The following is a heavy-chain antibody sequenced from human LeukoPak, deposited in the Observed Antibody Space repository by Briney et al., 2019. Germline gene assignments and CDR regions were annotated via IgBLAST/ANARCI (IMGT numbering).Heavy chain of an antibody. CDR2: IYYSGNT. CDR1: GFTFSSY. V-gene: IGHV4-59*12. D-gene: IGHD2-8*02. J-gene: IGHJ3*01. Sequence: RSGGSLRLSCAASGFTFSSYWNWIRQPPGKALEWIGYIYYSGNTNYNPSLQSRVTMSVDTSKNQFSLRLSSVTAADTAVYYCARGYDIYCTGMRCYSAFDLWGRGTTVIVSS. CDR3: ARGYDIYCTGMRCYSAFDL.